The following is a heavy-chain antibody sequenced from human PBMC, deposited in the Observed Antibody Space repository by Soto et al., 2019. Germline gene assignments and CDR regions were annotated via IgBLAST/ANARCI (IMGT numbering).Heavy chain of an antibody. Sequence: QLQLQESGSGLVKPSQTLSLTCAGSGVSISSGSYSWSWIRQPPGKGLEGIGYIYSTGSTYYSPSLKSRVTIPVDRPKNQVALQLSSVTAADTAVYYFARVVRVAVAGYIWFDPWCQGTLGSVSS. D-gene: IGHD6-19*01. CDR2: IYSTGST. CDR3: ARVVRVAVAGYIWFDP. CDR1: GVSISSGSYS. V-gene: IGHV4-30-2*01. J-gene: IGHJ5*02.